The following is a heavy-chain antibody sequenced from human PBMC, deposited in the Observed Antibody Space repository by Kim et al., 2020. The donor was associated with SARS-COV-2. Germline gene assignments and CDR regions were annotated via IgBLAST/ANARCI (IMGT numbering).Heavy chain of an antibody. CDR2: INSDGSST. J-gene: IGHJ4*02. CDR3: VTVRHTSGSYE. Sequence: GGSLRLSCAASGFTFSSYWMHWVRQAPGKGLVWVSRINSDGSSTSYADSVKGRFTISRDNAKNTLYLQMNSLGAEDTAVYYCVTVRHTSGSYEWGQGTLVTVSS. D-gene: IGHD1-26*01. V-gene: IGHV3-74*01. CDR1: GFTFSSYW.